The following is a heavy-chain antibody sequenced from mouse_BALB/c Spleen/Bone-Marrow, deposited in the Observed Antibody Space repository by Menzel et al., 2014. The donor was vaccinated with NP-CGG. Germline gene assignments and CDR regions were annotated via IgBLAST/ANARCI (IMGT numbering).Heavy chain of an antibody. V-gene: IGHV14-3*02. CDR2: IDPANGNT. J-gene: IGHJ4*01. CDR3: ARSRDYGSSDYAMDY. CDR1: GFNIKDTY. Sequence: VQLKDSGAELVKPGASVKLSCTASGFNIKDTYMHWVKQRPEQGLEWIGRIDPANGNTKYDPKFQGKATITADTSSNTAYLQLSSLTSEDTAVYYCARSRDYGSSDYAMDYWGQGTSVTVSS. D-gene: IGHD1-1*01.